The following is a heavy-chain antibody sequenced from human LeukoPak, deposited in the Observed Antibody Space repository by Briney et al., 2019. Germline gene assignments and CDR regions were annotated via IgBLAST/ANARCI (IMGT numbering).Heavy chain of an antibody. D-gene: IGHD2-2*01. V-gene: IGHV1-69*01. CDR2: IIPIFGTA. Sequence: ASVKVSCKASGGTFSNYAISWVRQAPGQGLEWMGGIIPIFGTANYAQKFQGRVTITADESTSTAYMELSSLRSEDTAVYYCARDEICSSTSCSQGFDPWGQGTLVTVSS. CDR1: GGTFSNYA. CDR3: ARDEICSSTSCSQGFDP. J-gene: IGHJ5*02.